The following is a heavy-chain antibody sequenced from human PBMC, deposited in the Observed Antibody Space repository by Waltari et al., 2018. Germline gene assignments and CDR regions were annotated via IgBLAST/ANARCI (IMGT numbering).Heavy chain of an antibody. CDR3: ARDSNYLENAFDI. V-gene: IGHV4-61*09. CDR2: IYTSGST. Sequence: QVQLQESGPGLVKPSQTLSLTCTVSGGSISRGSYYWSWIRQPAGKGLEGVGYIYTSGSTNYTPSLKMRVTISVDTSKNQFSRKLSSVTAADTAVYYGARDSNYLENAFDIWGQGTMVTVSS. CDR1: GGSISRGSYY. D-gene: IGHD4-4*01. J-gene: IGHJ3*02.